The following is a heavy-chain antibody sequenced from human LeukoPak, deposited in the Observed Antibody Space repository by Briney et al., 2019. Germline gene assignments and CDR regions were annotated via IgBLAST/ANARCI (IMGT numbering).Heavy chain of an antibody. CDR1: GYSISSGYY. Sequence: SETLSLTCAVSGYSISSGYYWGWIRQPPGKGLEWIGEINHSGSTNYNPSLKSRVTISVDTSKNQFSLKLSSVTAADTAVYYCARAVVVAATRYYYMDVWGKGTTVTVSS. V-gene: IGHV4-38-2*01. J-gene: IGHJ6*03. CDR3: ARAVVVAATRYYYMDV. D-gene: IGHD2-15*01. CDR2: INHSGST.